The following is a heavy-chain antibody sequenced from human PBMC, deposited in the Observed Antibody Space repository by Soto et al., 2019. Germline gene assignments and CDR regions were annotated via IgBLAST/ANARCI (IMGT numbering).Heavy chain of an antibody. CDR2: IYYSGST. V-gene: IGHV4-59*01. Sequence: SETLSLTCTVSGGSISSYYWIWIRQPPGKGLEWIGYIYYSGSTNYNPSLKSRVTISVDTSKNQFSLKLSSVTAADTAVYYCAREVADYDILTGYFSSQYYFDYWGQGTLVTVSS. D-gene: IGHD3-9*01. J-gene: IGHJ4*02. CDR1: GGSISSYY. CDR3: AREVADYDILTGYFSSQYYFDY.